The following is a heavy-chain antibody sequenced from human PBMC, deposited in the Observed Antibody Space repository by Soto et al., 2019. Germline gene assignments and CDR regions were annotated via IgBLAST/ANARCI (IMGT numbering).Heavy chain of an antibody. CDR3: SDLYFDY. CDR2: IKSKIDGGTA. CDR1: GFTFSNAW. J-gene: IGHJ4*02. V-gene: IGHV3-15*01. Sequence: EVQVVESGGGLVKPGGSLRLSCAASGFTFSNAWMSWVRQAPGKGLEWVGYIKSKIDGGTADYAAPVKGRLTISRDDSKNTLYLQMNSLKTEDTAVYYCSDLYFDYWGQGTLVTVSS.